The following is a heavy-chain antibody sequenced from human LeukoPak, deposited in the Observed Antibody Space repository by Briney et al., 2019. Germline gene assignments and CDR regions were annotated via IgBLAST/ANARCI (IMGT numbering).Heavy chain of an antibody. Sequence: SQTLYLTCTVSGGSISSGSYYWSWIRQPAGTGLEWIGRIYTSGSTNYNPSLKSRVTISVDTSKNQFSLKLSSVTAADTAVYYCARVAPWKGFGYSSSWPDDYWGQGTLVTVSS. CDR1: GGSISSGSYY. CDR3: ARVAPWKGFGYSSSWPDDY. J-gene: IGHJ4*02. V-gene: IGHV4-61*02. CDR2: IYTSGST. D-gene: IGHD6-13*01.